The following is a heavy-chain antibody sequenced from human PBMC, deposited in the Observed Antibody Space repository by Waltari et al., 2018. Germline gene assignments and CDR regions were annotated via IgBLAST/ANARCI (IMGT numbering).Heavy chain of an antibody. CDR3: AGGGVGGSGSYYNVGWFDP. CDR2: IIPIFGTA. D-gene: IGHD3-10*01. CDR1: GGTFSSYA. V-gene: IGHV1-69*05. Sequence: QVQLVQSGAEVKKPGSSVKVSCKASGGTFSSYAISWVRQAPGQGLEWMGGIIPIFGTANYAQRFQGRVTMTTDESPSTAYMELSSLSSGDTAVYYCAGGGVGGSGSYYNVGWFDPWGQGTLVTVSS. J-gene: IGHJ5*02.